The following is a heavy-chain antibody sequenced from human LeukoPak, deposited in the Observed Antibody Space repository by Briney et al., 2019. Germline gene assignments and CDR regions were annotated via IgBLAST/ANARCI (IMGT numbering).Heavy chain of an antibody. J-gene: IGHJ4*02. CDR1: GFTFTSSA. D-gene: IGHD3-10*01. Sequence: SVKVSCKASGFTFTSSAMQWVRQARGQRLEWIGWIVVGSGNTNYAQKFQERVTITRDMSTSTAYMELSSLRSEDTAVYYCARAYYYGSGSSVPFDYWGQGTLVTVSS. V-gene: IGHV1-58*02. CDR3: ARAYYYGSGSSVPFDY. CDR2: IVVGSGNT.